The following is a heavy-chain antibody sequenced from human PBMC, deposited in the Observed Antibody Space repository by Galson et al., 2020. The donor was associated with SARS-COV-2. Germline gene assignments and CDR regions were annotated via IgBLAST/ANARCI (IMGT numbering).Heavy chain of an antibody. Sequence: PGGSLRLSCAASGFRFSRNWMSWVRQAPGKGLQWVANIKQDGSDRFYVESVKGRFTISSDYAKNSVYLQMNNLRADDTAVYYCARDEDGYNDFWGQGTLVAVSS. D-gene: IGHD5-18*01. J-gene: IGHJ4*02. CDR1: GFRFSRNW. V-gene: IGHV3-7*01. CDR3: ARDEDGYNDF. CDR2: IKQDGSDR.